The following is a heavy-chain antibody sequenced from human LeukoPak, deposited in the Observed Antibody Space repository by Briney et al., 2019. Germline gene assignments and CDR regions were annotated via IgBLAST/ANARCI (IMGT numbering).Heavy chain of an antibody. V-gene: IGHV4-34*01. CDR2: INHGGST. Sequence: SETLSLTCAVYGGSFSGYYWSWIRQPPGKGLEWIGEINHGGSTNYNPSLKSRVTISVDTSKNQFSLKLSSVTAADTAVYYCARVRGRRGSGWYFWGQGTLVTVSS. J-gene: IGHJ4*02. D-gene: IGHD6-19*01. CDR1: GGSFSGYY. CDR3: ARVRGRRGSGWYF.